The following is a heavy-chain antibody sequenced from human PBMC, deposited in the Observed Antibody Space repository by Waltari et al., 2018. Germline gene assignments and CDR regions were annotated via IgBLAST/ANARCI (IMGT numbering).Heavy chain of an antibody. D-gene: IGHD6-19*01. Sequence: QVQLVQSGAEVKKPGASVKVSCKVSGYTLTELSMHWVRQAPGKGLEWMGGFATEDSETIYGNKCQGRATMTEDTSTDTAYMELSSLRSEDTAVYYCATAYSSGWPRGLYFQHWGQGTLVTVSS. J-gene: IGHJ1*01. V-gene: IGHV1-24*01. CDR2: FATEDSET. CDR3: ATAYSSGWPRGLYFQH. CDR1: GYTLTELS.